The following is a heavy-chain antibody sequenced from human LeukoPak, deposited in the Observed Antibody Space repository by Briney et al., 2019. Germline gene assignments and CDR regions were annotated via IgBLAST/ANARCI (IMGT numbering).Heavy chain of an antibody. J-gene: IGHJ4*02. Sequence: SLRPSCAPSRFTFTSYSMNCVRQAPGHWLGWVSSIRSSGNYTYYTDSVKGRFTISRDNAKNSLYLQMNSLRAEDTAVYYCARDSIQQQLVLEDRGYPYYFEHWGQGTLVTVSS. V-gene: IGHV3-21*01. CDR3: ARDSIQQQLVLEDRGYPYYFEH. CDR1: RFTFTSYS. CDR2: IRSSGNYT. D-gene: IGHD6-13*01.